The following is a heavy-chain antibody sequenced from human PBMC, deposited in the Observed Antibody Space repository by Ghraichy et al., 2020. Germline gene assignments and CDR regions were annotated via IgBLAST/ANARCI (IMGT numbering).Heavy chain of an antibody. Sequence: SQTLSLTCTVSGGSFSSPDSYWGWIRQPPGKGLEWIAHIYYSGTSYYNPALRSRVSISVDTSKKQFSLRLSSVTAADTATYYCARRFCDGGACYNGYCFDFWGQGTLVTVSS. J-gene: IGHJ4*02. CDR2: IYYSGTS. CDR3: ARRFCDGGACYNGYCFDF. CDR1: GGSFSSPDSY. D-gene: IGHD2-21*02. V-gene: IGHV4-39*01.